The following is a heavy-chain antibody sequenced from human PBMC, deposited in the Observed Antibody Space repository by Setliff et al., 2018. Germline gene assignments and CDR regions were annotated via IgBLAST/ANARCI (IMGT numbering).Heavy chain of an antibody. D-gene: IGHD1-1*01. CDR1: GGSINSGVYY. CDR2: IYHGGDT. Sequence: SETLSLTCTVSGGSINSGVYYWGWIRQPPGKGLEWIGRIYHGGDTYYNASLKSRLTXXXXTSXXXXXXXXXXXXXXXXAVYYCARTGTYRYFDYWGQGXLVTVSS. CDR3: ARTGTYRYFDY. V-gene: IGHV4-39*01. J-gene: IGHJ4*02.